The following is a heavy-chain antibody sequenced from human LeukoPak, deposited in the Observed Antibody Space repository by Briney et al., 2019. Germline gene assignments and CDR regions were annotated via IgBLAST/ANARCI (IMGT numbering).Heavy chain of an antibody. CDR1: GGSFSGYY. D-gene: IGHD1-26*01. J-gene: IGHJ4*02. CDR3: ARWTPLGRFDY. CDR2: IYTSGST. V-gene: IGHV4-59*10. Sequence: SETLSLTCAVYGGSFSGYYWSWIRQPAGKGLEWIGRIYTSGSTNYNPSLKSRVTMSVDTSKNQFSLKLSSVTAADTAVYYCARWTPLGRFDYWGQGTLVTVSS.